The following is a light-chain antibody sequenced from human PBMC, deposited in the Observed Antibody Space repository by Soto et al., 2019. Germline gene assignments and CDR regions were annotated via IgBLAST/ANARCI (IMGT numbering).Light chain of an antibody. V-gene: IGLV2-14*01. Sequence: QSALTQPASVSGSPGQSITISCTGTSSDVGGYNYVSWYQQHPDKAPKLMIYEVSNRPSGVSNRFSGSKSGNTASLTISGLQSEDEGNYYCSSYTRGSTLVFGGGNKVTVL. CDR1: SSDVGGYNY. CDR2: EVS. J-gene: IGLJ3*02. CDR3: SSYTRGSTLV.